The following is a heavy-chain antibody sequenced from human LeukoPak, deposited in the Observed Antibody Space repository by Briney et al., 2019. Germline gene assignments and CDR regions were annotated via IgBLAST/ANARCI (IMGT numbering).Heavy chain of an antibody. CDR2: IDWDDDK. CDR1: GGSMSGYY. J-gene: IGHJ4*02. V-gene: IGHV2-70*11. CDR3: ARIKGGYSYGYPDY. D-gene: IGHD5-18*01. Sequence: TLSLTCTVSGGSMSGYYWNWIRQPPGKALEWLARIDWDDDKYYSTSLKTRLTISKDTSKNQVVLTMTNMDPVDTATYYCARIKGGYSYGYPDYWGQGTLVTVSS.